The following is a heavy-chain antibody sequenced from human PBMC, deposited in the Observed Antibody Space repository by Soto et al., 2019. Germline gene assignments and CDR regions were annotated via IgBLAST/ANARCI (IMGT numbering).Heavy chain of an antibody. J-gene: IGHJ5*02. CDR3: ARDSSSWYLIRGGNWFDP. CDR2: TYYRSKWFN. V-gene: IGHV6-1*01. Sequence: QSQTLSLTCAISGDSVSSNSAAWNWIRQSPSRGLEWLGRTYYRSKWFNDYAVSVKSRITINPDTSKNQFSLQLNSVTPEDTAVYYCARDSSSWYLIRGGNWFDPWGQGTLVTVSS. D-gene: IGHD6-13*01. CDR1: GDSVSSNSAA.